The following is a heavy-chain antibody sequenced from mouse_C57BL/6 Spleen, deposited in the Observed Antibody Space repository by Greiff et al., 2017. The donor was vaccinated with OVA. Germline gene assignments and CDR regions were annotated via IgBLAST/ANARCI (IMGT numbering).Heavy chain of an antibody. V-gene: IGHV10-3*01. D-gene: IGHD1-1*01. CDR2: IRSKSSNYAT. CDR3: VRGDYGSSYEGYFDY. Sequence: EVQRVESGGGLVQPKGSLKLSCAASGFTFNTYAMHWVRQAPGKGLEWVARIRSKSSNYATYYADSVKDRFTISRDDSQSMLYLQMNNLKTEDTAMYYCVRGDYGSSYEGYFDYWGQGTTLTVSS. CDR1: GFTFNTYA. J-gene: IGHJ2*01.